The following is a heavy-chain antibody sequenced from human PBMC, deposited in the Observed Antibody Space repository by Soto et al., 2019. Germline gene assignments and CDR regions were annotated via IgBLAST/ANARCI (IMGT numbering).Heavy chain of an antibody. V-gene: IGHV3-74*01. CDR3: ARGAKNIYAMDV. CDR2: IKFDGSST. CDR1: GFAFGTYW. Sequence: VQLVESGGGLVQPGGSRGLSGAASGFAFGTYWRHWVGQVQGKGLLWGAGIKFDGSSTYSADAVKGRFTISRDDAKNTLYLQMNGLRVDDTAVYYCARGAKNIYAMDVWGQGTTVTVSS. J-gene: IGHJ6*02.